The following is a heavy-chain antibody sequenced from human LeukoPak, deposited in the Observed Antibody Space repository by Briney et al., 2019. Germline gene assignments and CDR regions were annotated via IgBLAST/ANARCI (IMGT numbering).Heavy chain of an antibody. V-gene: IGHV1-8*03. CDR3: ARGGSGYDNNWFDP. CDR2: MNPNSGKS. Sequence: ASVNVSCKASGYTFTSYDINWVRPPTGQGLDWMGWMNPNSGKSGYAQKLQGRVTITRNTSISTAYTELSSLRSEDTAVYYCARGGSGYDNNWFDPWGEGTLVTVSS. D-gene: IGHD5-12*01. CDR1: GYTFTSYD. J-gene: IGHJ5*02.